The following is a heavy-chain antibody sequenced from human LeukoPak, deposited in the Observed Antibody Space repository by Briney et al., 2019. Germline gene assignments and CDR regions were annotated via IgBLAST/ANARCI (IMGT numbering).Heavy chain of an antibody. J-gene: IGHJ3*02. CDR1: GFTFSSYW. D-gene: IGHD2-2*01. Sequence: GGSLRLSCAASGFTFSSYWMSWVRQAPGKGLEWVANIKQDGSEKYYVDSVKGRFTISRDNAKNSLYLQMNSLRAEDTAVYYCARRYCSSTTCYSFDIWGQGTMVTVSS. CDR3: ARRYCSSTTCYSFDI. CDR2: IKQDGSEK. V-gene: IGHV3-7*01.